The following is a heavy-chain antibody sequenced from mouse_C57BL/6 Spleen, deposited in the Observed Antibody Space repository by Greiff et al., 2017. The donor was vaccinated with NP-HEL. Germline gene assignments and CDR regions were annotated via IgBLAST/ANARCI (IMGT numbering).Heavy chain of an antibody. V-gene: IGHV1-53*01. CDR3: ARSRIYYDYPYAMDY. D-gene: IGHD2-4*01. CDR2: INPSNGGT. CDR1: GYTFTSYW. Sequence: QVQLQQPGTELVKPGASVKLSCKASGYTFTSYWMHWVKQRPGQGLEWIGNINPSNGGTNYNEKFKSKATLTVDKSSSTAYMQLSSLTSEDSAVYYCARSRIYYDYPYAMDYWGQGTSVTVSS. J-gene: IGHJ4*01.